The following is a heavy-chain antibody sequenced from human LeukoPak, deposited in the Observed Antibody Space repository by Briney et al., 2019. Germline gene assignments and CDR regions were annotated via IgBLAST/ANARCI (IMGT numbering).Heavy chain of an antibody. CDR2: MKRDGSST. J-gene: IGHJ4*02. D-gene: IGHD6-13*01. Sequence: PGGSLRLSCTASGFPFRSYWMHWVRQAPGKGLVWVTRMKRDGSSTSYAESVKGRFTISRDNAKNTLYLKKKSLRGEDAAVYYCGRGRSSWFDYWGQGTLVTVSS. V-gene: IGHV3-74*01. CDR1: GFPFRSYW. CDR3: GRGRSSWFDY.